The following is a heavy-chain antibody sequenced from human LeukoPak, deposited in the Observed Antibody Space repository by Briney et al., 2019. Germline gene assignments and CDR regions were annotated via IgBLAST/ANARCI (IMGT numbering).Heavy chain of an antibody. CDR3: ARGRRFGETRANYYYGMDV. V-gene: IGHV4-59*01. CDR1: GGSISSYY. D-gene: IGHD3-10*01. CDR2: MYSSGGT. J-gene: IGHJ6*02. Sequence: SETLSLTCTVSGGSISSYYWNWIRQPPGKGLEWIGYMYSSGGTNYNPSLVSRVTISVDTSRNQFSLRLSSVTAADTAMYYCARGRRFGETRANYYYGMDVWGQGTTVTVSS.